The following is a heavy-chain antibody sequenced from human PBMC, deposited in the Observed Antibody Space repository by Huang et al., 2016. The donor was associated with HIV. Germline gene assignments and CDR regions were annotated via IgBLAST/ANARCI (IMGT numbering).Heavy chain of an antibody. CDR3: ARGGATVLTGFDY. V-gene: IGHV3-64*02. D-gene: IGHD4-17*01. J-gene: IGHJ4*02. CDR1: GFTFNNHD. Sequence: EVELAESGENMVQPGGSLRLSCAASGFTFNNHDMHWVRQAPGEGLEYVSTISSNGESTHYAESVKGRFTISRDNSRNTLYLHMGSLTADDVGIYYCARGGATVLTGFDYWGQGIPVIVSS. CDR2: ISSNGEST.